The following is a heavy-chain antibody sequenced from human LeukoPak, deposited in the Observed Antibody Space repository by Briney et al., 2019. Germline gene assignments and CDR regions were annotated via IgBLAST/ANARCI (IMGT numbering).Heavy chain of an antibody. J-gene: IGHJ4*02. Sequence: PAGSLRLSCAASGFTFSDYYMSWIRQAPGKGLEWVSYISSIGSTIYYADSVKGRFTISRDNAKTSLYLQMNSLRAEDTAVYYCARDWMEYYYDSSGYFPSLFDYWGQGTLVTVSS. D-gene: IGHD3-22*01. CDR1: GFTFSDYY. V-gene: IGHV3-11*01. CDR3: ARDWMEYYYDSSGYFPSLFDY. CDR2: ISSIGSTI.